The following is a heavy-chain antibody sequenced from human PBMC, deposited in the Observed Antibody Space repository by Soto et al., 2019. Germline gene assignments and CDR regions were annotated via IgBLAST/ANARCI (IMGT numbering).Heavy chain of an antibody. V-gene: IGHV1-8*01. Sequence: ASVKVSCKASGYTFNSYDMNWVRQTKGQGLEWLGWMSPKSGNTGYSQKFQGRVTMTRNTSTDTAYMELSRLKSADTAVYYCTRGAQGAAEYYYYYGMDVWGQGTTVTVSS. D-gene: IGHD6-25*01. J-gene: IGHJ6*02. CDR2: MSPKSGNT. CDR1: GYTFNSYD. CDR3: TRGAQGAAEYYYYYGMDV.